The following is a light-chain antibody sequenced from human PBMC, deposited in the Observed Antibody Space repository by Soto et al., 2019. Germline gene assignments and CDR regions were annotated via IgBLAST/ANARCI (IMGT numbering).Light chain of an antibody. V-gene: IGKV1-39*01. CDR2: AAS. Sequence: DLQLTQSPSSLSASVGDRVTITCRASQSIAFYVNRFQQKPGRAPRLLIYAASSLQSGVPSRFSGSGSGTDFTLTINSLQPEDSATYFCQQSSNSPMYTFGQGTK. CDR1: QSIAFY. J-gene: IGKJ2*01. CDR3: QQSSNSPMYT.